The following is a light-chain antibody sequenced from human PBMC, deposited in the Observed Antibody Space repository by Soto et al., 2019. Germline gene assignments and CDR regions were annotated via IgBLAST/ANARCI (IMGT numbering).Light chain of an antibody. V-gene: IGLV2-14*01. Sequence: QSALTQPASVSGSPGQSITISCTGTSSDVGGYNYVSWYQQHAAKAPKLMIYDVNNRPSGVSNRFSGSKSANTASLTISGLQAEDEADYYCASYTGSSTYVFGTGTKVTVL. J-gene: IGLJ1*01. CDR3: ASYTGSSTYV. CDR1: SSDVGGYNY. CDR2: DVN.